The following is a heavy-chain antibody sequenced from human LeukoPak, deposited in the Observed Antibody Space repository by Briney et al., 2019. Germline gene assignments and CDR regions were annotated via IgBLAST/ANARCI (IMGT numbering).Heavy chain of an antibody. CDR2: IYYSGST. J-gene: IGHJ4*02. CDR3: ARTTRSHYYYDSSGYYNLGY. CDR1: GGSISSSSYY. Sequence: SETLSLTCTVSGGSISSSSYYWGWIRQPPGKGLEWIGSIYYSGSTYYNPSLKSRVTISVDTSKNQFSLKLSSVTAADTAVYYCARTTRSHYYYDSSGYYNLGYWGQGTLVTVSS. V-gene: IGHV4-39*01. D-gene: IGHD3-22*01.